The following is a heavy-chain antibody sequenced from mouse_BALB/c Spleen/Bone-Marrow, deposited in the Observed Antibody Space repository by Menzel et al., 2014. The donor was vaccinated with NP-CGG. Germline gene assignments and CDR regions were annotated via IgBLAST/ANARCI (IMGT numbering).Heavy chain of an antibody. CDR2: INPSTGYT. Sequence: VKLVESGAELAKPGASAKMSCKASGYTFTSYWMHWVKQRPGQGLEWIGYINPSTGYTEYNQKFKDKATLTADKSSSTAYMQLSSLTSEDSAVYYCARRAYGGSYGFAYWGQGTLVTVSA. CDR1: GYTFTSYW. J-gene: IGHJ3*01. D-gene: IGHD1-1*01. V-gene: IGHV1-7*01. CDR3: ARRAYGGSYGFAY.